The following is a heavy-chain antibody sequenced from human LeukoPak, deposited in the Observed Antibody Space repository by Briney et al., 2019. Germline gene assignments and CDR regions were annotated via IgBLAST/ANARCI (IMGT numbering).Heavy chain of an antibody. CDR3: ARGRGFGGNARFDY. CDR2: IYTSGST. D-gene: IGHD4-23*01. J-gene: IGHJ4*02. Sequence: PSQTLSLTCTVSGGSISSGSYYWSWIRQPAGKGLEWIGHIYTSGSTNYNPSLKSRVTISVDTSKNQFSLKLSSVTAADTAVYYCARGRGFGGNARFDYWGQGTLVTVSS. CDR1: GGSISSGSYY. V-gene: IGHV4-61*09.